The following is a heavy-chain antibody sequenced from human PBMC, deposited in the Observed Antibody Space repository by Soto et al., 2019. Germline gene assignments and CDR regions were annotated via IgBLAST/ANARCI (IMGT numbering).Heavy chain of an antibody. Sequence: QVQLQESGPGLVKPSETLSLTCTVSGGSISSYYWSWIRQPPGKGLEWIVYIYYSGSTNYNPPLKRRVTISVDTAKHRSTPKLSSVTAADTAVYYCARRCGDQFDYWGQGTLVTVSS. D-gene: IGHD4-17*01. CDR2: IYYSGST. J-gene: IGHJ4*02. V-gene: IGHV4-59*01. CDR3: ARRCGDQFDY. CDR1: GGSISSYY.